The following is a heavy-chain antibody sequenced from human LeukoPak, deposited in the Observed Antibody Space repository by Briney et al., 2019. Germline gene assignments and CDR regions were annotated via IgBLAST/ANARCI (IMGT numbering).Heavy chain of an antibody. J-gene: IGHJ4*02. CDR2: IYYSGSS. D-gene: IGHD2-2*01. CDR3: ARVAEDCSSTRCYAGVDY. Sequence: SVTLSLTCTVSGGSISSYYWTWIRQPPGKGLEWIGYIYYSGSSNYNPSLKSRVTISVDTSKNQFSLKLSSVTAADTAVYYCARVAEDCSSTRCYAGVDYWGQGTLVSVS. V-gene: IGHV4-59*01. CDR1: GGSISSYY.